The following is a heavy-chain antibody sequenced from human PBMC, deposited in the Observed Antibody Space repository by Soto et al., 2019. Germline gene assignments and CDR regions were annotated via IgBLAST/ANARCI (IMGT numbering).Heavy chain of an antibody. J-gene: IGHJ5*01. CDR2: IHYTGIT. CDR1: GGSITSGQYY. D-gene: IGHD3-3*01. CDR3: ARRPDYNFRSSYSFDS. V-gene: IGHV4-30-4*01. Sequence: PSETLSLTCTVSGGSITSGQYYWSWIRQPPGKGLEWIGFIHYTGITDYNPSLKSRVTISSDTSKNQFSLKLSSVTAADTAVYYCARRPDYNFRSSYSFDSWGLGTLVTVSS.